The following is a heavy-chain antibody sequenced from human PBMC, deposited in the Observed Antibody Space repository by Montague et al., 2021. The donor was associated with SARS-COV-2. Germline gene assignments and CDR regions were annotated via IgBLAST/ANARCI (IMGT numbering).Heavy chain of an antibody. CDR3: VRDPAPSGSGTFYDY. D-gene: IGHD1-26*01. Sequence: SETRSLTCTVSGDSVSHDFWTWIRQPPGKGLEWIGYVYYSRSSSYNPSLRGRVSIAVDTSKNQFSLRLSTVTAADTAIYYCVRDPAPSGSGTFYDYWGQGNL. CDR2: VYYSRSS. CDR1: GDSVSHDF. V-gene: IGHV4-59*02. J-gene: IGHJ4*02.